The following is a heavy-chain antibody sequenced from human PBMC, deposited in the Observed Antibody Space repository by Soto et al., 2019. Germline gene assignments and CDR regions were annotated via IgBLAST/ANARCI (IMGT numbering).Heavy chain of an antibody. V-gene: IGHV1-69*12. CDR2: IIPIFDTA. D-gene: IGHD3-22*01. CDR3: AGHSSGVPGYYYGMDV. Sequence: QVQLVQSGAEVKKPGSSVEVSFKASGGTFSSYAISWVRQAPGQGLEWMGGIIPIFDTADYAQKFQGRVTITADESTNTAYMELSSLRSEDTAVYYCAGHSSGVPGYYYGMDVWGQATTVTVSS. CDR1: GGTFSSYA. J-gene: IGHJ6*02.